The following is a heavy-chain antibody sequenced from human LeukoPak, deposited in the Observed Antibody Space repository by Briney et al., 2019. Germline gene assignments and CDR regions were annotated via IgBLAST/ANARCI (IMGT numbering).Heavy chain of an antibody. CDR3: ARGPHYDILTGYYNDAFDI. CDR2: INHSGST. Sequence: SETLSLTCAVYGVSFSGYYWSWVRQPPGKGLEWIGEINHSGSTNYNPSLKSRVTISVDTSKNQFSLKLSSVTAADTAVYYCARGPHYDILTGYYNDAFDIWGQGTMVTVSS. J-gene: IGHJ3*02. CDR1: GVSFSGYY. V-gene: IGHV4-34*01. D-gene: IGHD3-9*01.